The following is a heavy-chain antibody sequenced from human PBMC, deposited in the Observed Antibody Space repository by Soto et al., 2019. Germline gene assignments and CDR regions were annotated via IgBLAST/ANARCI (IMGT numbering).Heavy chain of an antibody. CDR1: GGSISSYY. D-gene: IGHD6-19*01. V-gene: IGHV4-59*01. Sequence: SETLSLTCTVSGGSISSYYWSWIRQPPGKGLEWIGYIYYSGSTNYNPSLKSRVTISVDTSKNQFSLKLSSVTAADTAVYYCARDRSSGWYNWFDPWGQGTLVTVSS. J-gene: IGHJ5*02. CDR3: ARDRSSGWYNWFDP. CDR2: IYYSGST.